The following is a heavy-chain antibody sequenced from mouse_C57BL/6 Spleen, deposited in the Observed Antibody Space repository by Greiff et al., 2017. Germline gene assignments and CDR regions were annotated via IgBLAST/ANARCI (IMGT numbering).Heavy chain of an antibody. Sequence: QVQLQQPGAELVKPGASVKMSCKASGYTFTSYWITWVKQRPGQGLEWIGDIYPGSGSTNYNEKFKSKATLTVDTSTRTAYMQISSLTSEDSAVYYCARGEGYSNFYYFDDWGQGTTLTVSS. V-gene: IGHV1-55*01. D-gene: IGHD2-5*01. J-gene: IGHJ2*01. CDR2: IYPGSGST. CDR3: ARGEGYSNFYYFDD. CDR1: GYTFTSYW.